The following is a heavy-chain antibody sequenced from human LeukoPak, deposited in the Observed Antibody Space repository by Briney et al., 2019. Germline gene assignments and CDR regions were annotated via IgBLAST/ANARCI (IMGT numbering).Heavy chain of an antibody. J-gene: IGHJ4*02. V-gene: IGHV4-59*08. CDR2: IYYSGSV. CDR1: GGSISSYY. CDR3: ARHIAARLSPFDY. Sequence: PSETLSLTCTVPGGSISSYYWSWIRQPPGKGLEWIGYIYYSGSVNYNPSLKSRVTISVDTSKNQFALKLSSVTAADTAVYYCARHIAARLSPFDYWGQGTLVTVSS. D-gene: IGHD6-6*01.